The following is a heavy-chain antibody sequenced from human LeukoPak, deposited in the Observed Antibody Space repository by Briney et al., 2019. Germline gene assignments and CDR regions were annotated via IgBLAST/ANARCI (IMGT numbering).Heavy chain of an antibody. CDR1: GGTFSSYA. J-gene: IGHJ6*03. CDR2: IIPTFGTA. V-gene: IGHV1-69*05. CDR3: ARNGRVINCYYYYMDV. Sequence: SVTVSCKASGGTFSSYAISWVRQAPGQGLEWMGGIIPTFGTANYAQKFQGRVTITTDESTSTAYMELSSLRSEDTAVYYCARNGRVINCYYYYMDVWGKGTTVTVSS. D-gene: IGHD3/OR15-3a*01.